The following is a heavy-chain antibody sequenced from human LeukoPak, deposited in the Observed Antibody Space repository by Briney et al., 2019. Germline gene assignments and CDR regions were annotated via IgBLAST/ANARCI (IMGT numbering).Heavy chain of an antibody. V-gene: IGHV4-59*11. CDR1: GVSISSHF. CDR2: ISNRGST. J-gene: IGHJ3*02. Sequence: PSETLSLTCTVSGVSISSHFWSWIRQLPGKGLQWIGYISNRGSTKYDPSLKSRAAISVDTSKNQISLKLTSVTAADTAVYYCARDHEWGSENAFDIWGEGTIVTVSS. D-gene: IGHD6-25*01. CDR3: ARDHEWGSENAFDI.